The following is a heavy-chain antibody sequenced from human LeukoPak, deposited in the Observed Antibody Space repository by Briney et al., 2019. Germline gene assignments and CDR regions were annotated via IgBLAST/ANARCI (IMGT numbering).Heavy chain of an antibody. CDR1: GGFISSYY. J-gene: IGHJ4*02. CDR3: ARGRYCSSTSCYRLGYYYFDC. CDR2: IYYSGST. V-gene: IGHV4-59*01. Sequence: PSETLSLTCTVSGGFISSYYWSWIRQPPGKGLEWIGYIYYSGSTNYNPSLKSRVTISVDTSKNQFSLKLSSVTAADTAVYYCARGRYCSSTSCYRLGYYYFDCWGQGTLVTVSS. D-gene: IGHD2-2*02.